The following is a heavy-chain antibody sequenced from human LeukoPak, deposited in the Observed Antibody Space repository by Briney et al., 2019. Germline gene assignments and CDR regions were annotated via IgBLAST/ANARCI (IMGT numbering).Heavy chain of an antibody. Sequence: GALRLAFAGSGFTVSSNSMSWVRQAPGKGLEWVSVIYSGGNTYYADSVKGRFTISRDKSRDTLFLQMNSLRAEDTAVYYCARVGGPGTYYGSRSLDSWGKETLVTVSS. CDR1: GFTVSSNS. V-gene: IGHV3-53*01. D-gene: IGHD3-10*01. CDR3: ARVGGPGTYYGSRSLDS. J-gene: IGHJ4*02. CDR2: IYSGGNT.